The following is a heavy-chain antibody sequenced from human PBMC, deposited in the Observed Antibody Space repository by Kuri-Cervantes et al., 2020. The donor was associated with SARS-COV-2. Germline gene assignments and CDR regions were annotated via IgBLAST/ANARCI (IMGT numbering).Heavy chain of an antibody. CDR1: GGSISSHY. D-gene: IGHD3-22*01. V-gene: IGHV4-59*11. J-gene: IGHJ6*03. Sequence: SETLSLTCTVSGGSISSHYWSWIRQPPGKGLEWIGYIYYSGSTNYNPSLKSRVTISVDTSKNQFSLKLSSVTAADTAVYYCARQTYYYDSSGYYDGYYYYMDVWGKGTTVTVSS. CDR2: IYYSGST. CDR3: ARQTYYYDSSGYYDGYYYYMDV.